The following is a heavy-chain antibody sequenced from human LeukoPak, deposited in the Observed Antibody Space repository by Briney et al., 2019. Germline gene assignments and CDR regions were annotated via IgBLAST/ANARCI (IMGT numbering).Heavy chain of an antibody. Sequence: GGSLRLSCAASGFTFSSYSMNWVRQAPGKGLEWVANIKQDGSEKYYVDSVKGRFTISRDNAKNSLYLQMNSLRAEDTAVYYCARDLEYFDYWGQGTLVTVSS. CDR3: ARDLEYFDY. D-gene: IGHD3-3*01. CDR2: IKQDGSEK. J-gene: IGHJ4*02. V-gene: IGHV3-7*01. CDR1: GFTFSSYS.